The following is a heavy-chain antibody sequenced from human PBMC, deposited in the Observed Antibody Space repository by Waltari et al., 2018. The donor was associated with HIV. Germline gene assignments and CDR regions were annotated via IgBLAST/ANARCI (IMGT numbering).Heavy chain of an antibody. Sequence: EVKLVESGGGLVQPGGSLRLSCAASGFTFSRNWMHWVRQAAGKGLVWVSRISSDGTTTRYADSEKGRFTISRDNAKNTLYLQRNSLRVEDTAVYYCAREGWGGSYYDFVFDLWGQGTMVTVSS. V-gene: IGHV3-74*01. CDR2: ISSDGTTT. J-gene: IGHJ3*01. CDR1: GFTFSRNW. CDR3: AREGWGGSYYDFVFDL. D-gene: IGHD1-26*01.